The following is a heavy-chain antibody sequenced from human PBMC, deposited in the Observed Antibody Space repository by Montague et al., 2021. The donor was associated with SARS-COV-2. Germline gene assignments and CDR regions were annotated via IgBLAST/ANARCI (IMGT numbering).Heavy chain of an antibody. CDR3: ARSSLYLQLFHERIHGMDV. CDR1: GFTFSSYE. V-gene: IGHV3-48*03. Sequence: SLRLSCAASGFTFSSYEMNWVRQTPGKGLEWASYISSSGSTIYYXDSVKGRFTISRDNAKNSLYLQMNSLRAEDTAVYYCARSSLYLQLFHERIHGMDVWGQGTTVTVSS. D-gene: IGHD5-18*01. J-gene: IGHJ6*02. CDR2: ISSSGSTI.